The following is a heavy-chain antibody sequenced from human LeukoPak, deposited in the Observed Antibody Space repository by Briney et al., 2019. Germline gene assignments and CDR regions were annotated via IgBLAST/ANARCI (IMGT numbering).Heavy chain of an antibody. CDR1: GFTFSSYG. J-gene: IGHJ4*02. Sequence: PGRSLRLSCAASGFTFSSYGMHWVRQAPGKGLEWVAVISYDGSNKYYADSVKGRFTISRDNSKNTLYLQMNSLRAEDTAVYYCAKDRYSGLNTIDYWGQGTLVTVSS. CDR2: ISYDGSNK. CDR3: AKDRYSGLNTIDY. V-gene: IGHV3-30*18. D-gene: IGHD6-13*01.